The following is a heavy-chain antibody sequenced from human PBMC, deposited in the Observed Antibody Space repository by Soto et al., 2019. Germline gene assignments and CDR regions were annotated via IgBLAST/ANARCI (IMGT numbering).Heavy chain of an antibody. CDR1: GYTFTDYG. CDR2: ISAYTGNT. Sequence: ASVKVSCKASGYTFTDYGITWVRQAPGQGLEWMGWISAYTGNTNYAQKFQGRVTMTRDTSTSTVYMELSSLRSEDTAVYYCARDRGPYSGSLYWFDPWGQGTLVTVSS. V-gene: IGHV1-18*01. D-gene: IGHD1-26*01. CDR3: ARDRGPYSGSLYWFDP. J-gene: IGHJ5*02.